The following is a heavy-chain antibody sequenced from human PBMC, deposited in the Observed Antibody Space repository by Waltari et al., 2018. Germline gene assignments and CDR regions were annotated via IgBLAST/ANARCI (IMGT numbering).Heavy chain of an antibody. V-gene: IGHV4-59*01. CDR1: GTSISNYY. J-gene: IGHJ4*02. CDR3: ARTSGAAAGKFDY. Sequence: QVQLQESGPGLVKPSETLSLTCTVSGTSISNYYWTWIRQPPGKGLEWIGYIADSGSTSYNPSLNSRVTISGDTSKNHFSLKLSSVTAADTAVYYCARTSGAAAGKFDYWGQGTLVTVSS. D-gene: IGHD6-13*01. CDR2: IADSGST.